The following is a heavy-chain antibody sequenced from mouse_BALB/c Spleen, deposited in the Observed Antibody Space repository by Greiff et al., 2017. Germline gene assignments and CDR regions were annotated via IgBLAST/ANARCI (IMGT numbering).Heavy chain of an antibody. V-gene: IGHV1-69*02. D-gene: IGHD2-4*01. CDR3: TSNYYDYDGVDY. CDR2: IYPSDSYT. J-gene: IGHJ2*01. Sequence: VQLQQPGAELVRPGASVKLSCKASGYTFTSYWINWVKQRPGQGLEWIGNIYPSDSYTNYNQKFKDKATLTVDKSSSTAYMQLSSPTSEDSAVYYCTSNYYDYDGVDYWGQGTTLTVSS. CDR1: GYTFTSYW.